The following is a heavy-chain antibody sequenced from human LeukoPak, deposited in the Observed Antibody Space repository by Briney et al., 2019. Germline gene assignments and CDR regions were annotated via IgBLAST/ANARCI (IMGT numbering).Heavy chain of an antibody. CDR2: IWYDGSNK. Sequence: GGSLRLSCAASGFTFSSYGMHWVRQAPGKGLEWVAVIWYDGSNKYYADSVKGRFTISRDNSKNTLYLQMNSLRAEDTAVYYCARVRFLDPGAWVTDAFDIWGQGTMVTVSS. D-gene: IGHD3-3*01. J-gene: IGHJ3*02. V-gene: IGHV3-33*01. CDR3: ARVRFLDPGAWVTDAFDI. CDR1: GFTFSSYG.